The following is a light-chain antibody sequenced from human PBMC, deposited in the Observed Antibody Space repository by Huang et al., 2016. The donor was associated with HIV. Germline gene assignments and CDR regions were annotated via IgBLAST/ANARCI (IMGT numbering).Light chain of an antibody. V-gene: IGKV1-39*01. J-gene: IGKJ2*01. CDR2: ATS. CDR1: QPINNH. CDR3: QQSHSFPRT. Sequence: DIQMTQSPSSLSASVGDRITVTCRASQPINNHLNWYRQRPGKAPELLISATSSLQNGVPSRFSGSGTGTDFSLTISSLQADDSATYYCQQSHSFPRTFAQGTHVEIK.